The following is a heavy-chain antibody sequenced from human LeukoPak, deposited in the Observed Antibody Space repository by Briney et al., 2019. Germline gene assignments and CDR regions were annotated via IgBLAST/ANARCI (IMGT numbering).Heavy chain of an antibody. CDR2: IYTSGST. Sequence: SQTLSLTCTVSGGSISSGSYYWSWIRQPAGKGLEWIGRIYTSGSTNYNPSLKSRVTISVDTSKNQFSLKLSSVTAADTAVYYCARVPAVYYYYYMDVWGKRTTVTVSS. CDR1: GGSISSGSYY. CDR3: ARVPAVYYYYYMDV. V-gene: IGHV4-61*02. D-gene: IGHD6-19*01. J-gene: IGHJ6*03.